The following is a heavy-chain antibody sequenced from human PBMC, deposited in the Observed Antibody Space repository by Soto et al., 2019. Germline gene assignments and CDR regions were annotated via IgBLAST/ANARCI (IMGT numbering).Heavy chain of an antibody. Sequence: HPGGSLRLSCAASGFDFSVYWMSWVRQAPGKGPEWVANVKFDGSEKQYVDSVKGRFTISRDNARNSVFLQMNSLRAGDTAVYYCVKDGGYCSSATCYSPRNHYFDAWGQGTLVTAPQ. J-gene: IGHJ5*02. D-gene: IGHD2-2*01. CDR3: VKDGGYCSSATCYSPRNHYFDA. CDR2: VKFDGSEK. CDR1: GFDFSVYW. V-gene: IGHV3-7*03.